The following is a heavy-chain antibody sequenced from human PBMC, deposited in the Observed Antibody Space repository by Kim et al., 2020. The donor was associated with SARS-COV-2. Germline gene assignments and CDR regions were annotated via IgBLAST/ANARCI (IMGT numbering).Heavy chain of an antibody. Sequence: GGSLRLSCAASGFTFRTYYMHWVRQVPGKGLVWVSRIKGDGSRTDYAASVKGRFTISRDNTNNMLYLQMNSLRAEDTAVYYCARENWGPDYWGQGTLVTVSS. CDR2: IKGDGSRT. J-gene: IGHJ4*02. CDR3: ARENWGPDY. V-gene: IGHV3-74*01. CDR1: GFTFRTYY. D-gene: IGHD3-16*01.